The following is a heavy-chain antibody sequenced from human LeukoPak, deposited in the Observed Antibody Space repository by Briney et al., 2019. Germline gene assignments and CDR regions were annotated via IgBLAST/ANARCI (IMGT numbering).Heavy chain of an antibody. CDR2: ISGTGDST. J-gene: IGHJ4*02. V-gene: IGHV3-23*01. D-gene: IGHD6-19*01. CDR3: AKGDSSGWATFDY. Sequence: GGSLRLSCAASGLTFSNYAMSWVRQAPGKGLGWVSAISGTGDSTWYADSVRGRFTVSSDNSKNTLYLQMNSLRAEDTAVYYCAKGDSSGWATFDYWGQGTLVTVSS. CDR1: GLTFSNYA.